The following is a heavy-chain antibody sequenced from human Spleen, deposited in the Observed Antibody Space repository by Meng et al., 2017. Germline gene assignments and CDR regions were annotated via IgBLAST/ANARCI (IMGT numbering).Heavy chain of an antibody. J-gene: IGHJ6*02. D-gene: IGHD6-19*01. CDR2: INPKSGDT. CDR1: GYTFPDYY. Sequence: ASVKVSCKASGYTFPDYYLHWVRRAPGQGLEWMGRINPKSGDTHYAQKFQGRVTMTGDTSISTAYVELSSLTSEDTAVDYCARLEVAVASTGVYHYYGLDVWGQGTTVTVSS. CDR3: ARLEVAVASTGVYHYYGLDV. V-gene: IGHV1-2*06.